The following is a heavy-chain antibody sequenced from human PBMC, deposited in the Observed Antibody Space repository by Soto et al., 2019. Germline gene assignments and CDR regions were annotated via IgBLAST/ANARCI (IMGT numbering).Heavy chain of an antibody. CDR2: ISSNGGST. Sequence: EVQLVESGGGLVQPGGSLRLSCAASGFTFSSYAMHWVRQAPGKGLEYVSAISSNGGSTYYANSVKGRFTISRDNSKNTLYLQMGSLRAEDMAVYYCARAEYSSSSMNPLYYYYYMDVWGKGTTVTVSS. J-gene: IGHJ6*03. CDR3: ARAEYSSSSMNPLYYYYYMDV. D-gene: IGHD6-6*01. CDR1: GFTFSSYA. V-gene: IGHV3-64*01.